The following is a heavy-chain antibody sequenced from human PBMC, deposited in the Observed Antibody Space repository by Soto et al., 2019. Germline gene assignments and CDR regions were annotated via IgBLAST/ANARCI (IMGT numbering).Heavy chain of an antibody. CDR1: GFHFGSYW. J-gene: IGHJ4*02. Sequence: EVQLEQSGAEVKKPGESLTIACKGSGFHFGSYWIGWVRQMPGKGLEWMGNIYPTNSDTRYSPSFEGRVTISADMTTAYLHWSSRTASDAGKYYCARQSYRDSTVCGDFEFWGQGTLVTDSS. CDR2: IYPTNSDT. V-gene: IGHV5-51*03. D-gene: IGHD3-22*01. CDR3: ARQSYRDSTVCGDFEF.